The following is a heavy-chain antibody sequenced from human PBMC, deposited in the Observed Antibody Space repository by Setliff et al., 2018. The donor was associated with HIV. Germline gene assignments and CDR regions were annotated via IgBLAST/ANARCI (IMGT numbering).Heavy chain of an antibody. CDR1: EGTFSSYA. D-gene: IGHD1-1*01. V-gene: IGHV1-69*13. Sequence: ASVKVSCKASEGTFSSYAVSWVRQAPGQGLEWTGGIIPMFEIANYAQRFQGRLTITADEYTGTAYMELSSLRSEDTAVYYCATRGRDLGFDYWGQGTLVTVSS. CDR3: ATRGRDLGFDY. CDR2: IIPMFEIA. J-gene: IGHJ4*02.